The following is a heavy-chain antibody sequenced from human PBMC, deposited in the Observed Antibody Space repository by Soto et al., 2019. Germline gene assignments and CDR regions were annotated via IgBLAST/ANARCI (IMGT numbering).Heavy chain of an antibody. CDR2: IYGAGTVI. J-gene: IGHJ4*02. CDR3: VREVCSGGLCKVFDY. Sequence: EVHLVESGGGLVQPGGALRLSCAASGFTFSSYWMHWVRQAPGKGLVWLSSIYGAGTVIPLPDSVKGRFTVSRDNAKNTLYLQMNSLRAEDTAVYYCVREVCSGGLCKVFDYWGQGTPVTVSS. CDR1: GFTFSSYW. D-gene: IGHD2-8*02. V-gene: IGHV3-74*01.